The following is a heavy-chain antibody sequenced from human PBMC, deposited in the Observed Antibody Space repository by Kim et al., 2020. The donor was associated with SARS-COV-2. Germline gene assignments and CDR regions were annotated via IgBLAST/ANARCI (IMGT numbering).Heavy chain of an antibody. D-gene: IGHD6-13*01. CDR3: ARLYGQQLLRGWFDP. V-gene: IGHV4-34*01. Sequence: SETLSLTCAVYGGSFSGYYWSWIRQPPGKGLEWIGEINHSGSTNYNPSPKSRVTISVDTSKNQFSLKLSSVTAADTAVYYCARLYGQQLLRGWFDPWGKGTLVTVSS. CDR2: INHSGST. CDR1: GGSFSGYY. J-gene: IGHJ5*02.